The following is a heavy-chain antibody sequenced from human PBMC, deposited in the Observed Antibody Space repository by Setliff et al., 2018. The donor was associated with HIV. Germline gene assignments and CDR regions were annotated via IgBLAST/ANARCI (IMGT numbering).Heavy chain of an antibody. V-gene: IGHV4-34*01. D-gene: IGHD7-27*01. Sequence: SETLSLTCAVYGGSFSGYYWSWIRQPPGKGLEWIGEINHSGNTNYDPSLKSRVTISVDTSKNQFSLKLSSVTAADTAVYYCARGQRDWGSEPYFDYWGQGTLVTVSS. CDR1: GGSFSGYY. J-gene: IGHJ4*02. CDR3: ARGQRDWGSEPYFDY. CDR2: INHSGNT.